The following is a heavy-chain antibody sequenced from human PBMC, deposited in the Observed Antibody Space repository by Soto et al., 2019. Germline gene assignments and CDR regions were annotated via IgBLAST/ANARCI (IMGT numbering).Heavy chain of an antibody. CDR2: ISASGGDI. Sequence: PGGSLRLSCAASGFTFSSHAMSWVRQAPGKGLEWVSIISASGGDIYYADSVKGRFTISRDNSKNTLFLQMNSLRAEDTAVYYCAPSLSRSAGPTMGFFDYWGQGALVTVSS. D-gene: IGHD6-6*01. V-gene: IGHV3-23*01. CDR3: APSLSRSAGPTMGFFDY. J-gene: IGHJ4*02. CDR1: GFTFSSHA.